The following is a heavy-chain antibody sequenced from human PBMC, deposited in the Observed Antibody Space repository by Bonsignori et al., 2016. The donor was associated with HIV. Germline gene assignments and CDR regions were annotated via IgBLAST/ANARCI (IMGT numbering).Heavy chain of an antibody. J-gene: IGHJ4*02. CDR2: INHSGST. Sequence: PGKGLEWIGEINHSGSTNYNPSLKSRVTISVDTSKNQFSLKLSSVTAADTAVYYCARAATGGGYSYGSIPPLFDYWGQGTLVTVSS. CDR3: ARAATGGGYSYGSIPPLFDY. V-gene: IGHV4-34*01. D-gene: IGHD5-18*01.